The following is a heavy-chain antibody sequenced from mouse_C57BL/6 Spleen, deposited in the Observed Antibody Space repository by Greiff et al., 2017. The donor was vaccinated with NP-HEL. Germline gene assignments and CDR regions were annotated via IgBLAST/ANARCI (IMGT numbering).Heavy chain of an antibody. CDR2: ISSGSSTI. J-gene: IGHJ2*01. CDR1: GFTFSDYG. V-gene: IGHV5-17*01. CDR3: ARGTKDFDY. Sequence: DVKLQESGGGLVKPGGSLKLSCAASGFTFSDYGMHWVRQAPEKGLEWVAYISSGSSTIYYADTVKGRFTISRDNAKNTLFLQMTSLRSEDTAMYYCARGTKDFDYWGQGTTLTVSS. D-gene: IGHD1-3*01.